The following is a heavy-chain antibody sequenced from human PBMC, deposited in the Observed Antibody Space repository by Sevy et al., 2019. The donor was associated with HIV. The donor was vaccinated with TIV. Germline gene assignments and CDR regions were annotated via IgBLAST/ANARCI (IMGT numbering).Heavy chain of an antibody. V-gene: IGHV3-30*04. J-gene: IGHJ4*02. CDR1: GFTFSSYV. Sequence: GGSLRLSCAASGFTFSSYVMHWVRQAPGKGLEWVALIWDDGGDKYYADSMKGRFTISRDNSKNMLYLQMNSLRPEDTAVYYCARDLVGATSDWGQGTLVTVSS. CDR3: ARDLVGATSD. D-gene: IGHD1-26*01. CDR2: IWDDGGDK.